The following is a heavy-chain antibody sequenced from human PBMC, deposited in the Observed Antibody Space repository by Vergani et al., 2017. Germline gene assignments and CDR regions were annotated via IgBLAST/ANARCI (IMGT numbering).Heavy chain of an antibody. J-gene: IGHJ4*02. CDR3: AGPQGTSAYYYGGFDY. Sequence: EVQLVESGGGLVQPGRSLRLSCAASRFTFDDYAMHWVRQAPGKGLEWVSGISWNSGSIGYADSVKGRFTISRDNAKNSLYLQMNSLRAEDTAIYYCAGPQGTSAYYYGGFDYWGQGILVTVSS. CDR1: RFTFDDYA. CDR2: ISWNSGSI. V-gene: IGHV3-9*01. D-gene: IGHD3-22*01.